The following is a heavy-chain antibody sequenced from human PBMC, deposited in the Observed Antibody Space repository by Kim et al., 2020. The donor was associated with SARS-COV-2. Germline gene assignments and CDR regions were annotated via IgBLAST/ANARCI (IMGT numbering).Heavy chain of an antibody. CDR2: IYYSGST. D-gene: IGHD3-16*02. Sequence: SETLSLTCTVSGGSISSSSYYWGWIRQPPGKGLEWIGSIYYSGSTYYNPSLKSRVTISVDTSKNQFSLKLSSVTAADTAVYYCARQLRDYVWGSYRYTAHFDYWGQGTLVTVSS. CDR3: ARQLRDYVWGSYRYTAHFDY. CDR1: GGSISSSSYY. V-gene: IGHV4-39*01. J-gene: IGHJ4*02.